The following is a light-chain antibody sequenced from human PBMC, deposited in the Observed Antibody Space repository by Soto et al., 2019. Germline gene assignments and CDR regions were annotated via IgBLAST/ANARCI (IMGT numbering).Light chain of an antibody. Sequence: EIVMTQSPAPLSVSPGERATLSCRASQSVSSNLAWYQQKPGQAPRLLIFGASTRATGIPARFSGSGSGTEFTLTISRLEPEDFAVYYCQPYNNWPTLCQGTKVDI. J-gene: IGKJ1*01. CDR3: QPYNNWPT. V-gene: IGKV3-15*01. CDR1: QSVSSN. CDR2: GAS.